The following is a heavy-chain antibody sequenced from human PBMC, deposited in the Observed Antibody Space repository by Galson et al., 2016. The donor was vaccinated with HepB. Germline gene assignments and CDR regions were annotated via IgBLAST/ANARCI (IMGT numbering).Heavy chain of an antibody. D-gene: IGHD6-19*01. CDR1: GGTFSSYA. CDR2: VIPMFSTA. J-gene: IGHJ4*02. CDR3: ASRHSSGWHFFDY. Sequence: SVKVSCKASGGTFSSYAINWVRQAPGQGLEWMGGVIPMFSTAIYPQKFQGRVTITADESTTTAYMELSGLRSEDTAVYYCASRHSSGWHFFDYWGQGTLVTVSS. V-gene: IGHV1-69*13.